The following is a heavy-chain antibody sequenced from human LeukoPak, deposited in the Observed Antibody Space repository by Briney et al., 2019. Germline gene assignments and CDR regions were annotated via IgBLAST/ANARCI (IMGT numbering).Heavy chain of an antibody. D-gene: IGHD6-6*01. V-gene: IGHV4-34*01. CDR1: GGSFSGYY. CDR2: INHSGST. Sequence: NPSETLSLTCAVYGGSFSGYYWSWIRQPPGKGLEWIGEINHSGSTNYNPSLKSRVTISVDTSKNQFSLKLNSVTAADTAMYYCARSRVDGSSSGPFDYWGQGTLVTVSS. CDR3: ARSRVDGSSSGPFDY. J-gene: IGHJ4*02.